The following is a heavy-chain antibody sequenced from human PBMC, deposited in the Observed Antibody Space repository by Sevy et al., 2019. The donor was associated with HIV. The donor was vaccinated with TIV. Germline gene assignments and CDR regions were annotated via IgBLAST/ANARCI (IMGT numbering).Heavy chain of an antibody. CDR1: GFTFSSYW. CDR2: IKTDGSDT. V-gene: IGHV3-74*01. CDR3: ARRPTDQSGSYWFDP. Sequence: GGSLRLSCAASGFTFSSYWMHWVRQAPGKGLVWVSRIKTDGSDTSYADSVKGRFTISRDKTKNTLYLQMNSLRAEDTAVYYCARRPTDQSGSYWFDPWGQGTLVTVSS. D-gene: IGHD1-26*01. J-gene: IGHJ5*02.